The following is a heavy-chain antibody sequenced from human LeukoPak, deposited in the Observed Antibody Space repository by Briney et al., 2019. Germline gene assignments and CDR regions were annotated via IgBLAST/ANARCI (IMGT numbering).Heavy chain of an antibody. Sequence: GGSLRLSCAASGFTFDDYAMHWVRQVPGKGLQWVSGISSNGDTTGYADSVKGRFTISRDNSKNTLYLQMNSLRAADTAVYYCAKDLRSTVYLPYWGQGILVTVSS. CDR2: ISSNGDTT. CDR3: AKDLRSTVYLPY. D-gene: IGHD4-11*01. V-gene: IGHV3-9*01. J-gene: IGHJ4*02. CDR1: GFTFDDYA.